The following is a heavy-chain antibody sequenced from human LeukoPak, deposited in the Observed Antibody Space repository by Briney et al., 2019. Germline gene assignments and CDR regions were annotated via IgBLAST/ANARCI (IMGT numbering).Heavy chain of an antibody. CDR2: ISGSGAYT. J-gene: IGHJ6*02. Sequence: PGGSLRLSCAASGFTFSSYAMSWVRQAPGKGLEWVSTISGSGAYTYDADFVKGRFTISRDNSKNTLYLQMNSLRAEDTAVYHCAKFTVTRGDYSYFAMDVWGQRTTVTVSS. CDR1: GFTFSSYA. CDR3: AKFTVTRGDYSYFAMDV. V-gene: IGHV3-23*01. D-gene: IGHD4-11*01.